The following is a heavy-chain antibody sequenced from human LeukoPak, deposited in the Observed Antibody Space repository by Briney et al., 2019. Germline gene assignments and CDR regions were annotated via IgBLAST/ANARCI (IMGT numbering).Heavy chain of an antibody. CDR1: GGTFSSYA. D-gene: IGHD2-21*02. Sequence: GASVKVSCKASGGTFSSYAIGWVRQAPGQGLEWMGGIIPIFGTANYAQKFQGRVTITADESTSTAYMELSSLRSEDTAVYYCARETPYCGGDCYSGYLDYWGQGTLVTVSS. J-gene: IGHJ4*02. V-gene: IGHV1-69*13. CDR2: IIPIFGTA. CDR3: ARETPYCGGDCYSGYLDY.